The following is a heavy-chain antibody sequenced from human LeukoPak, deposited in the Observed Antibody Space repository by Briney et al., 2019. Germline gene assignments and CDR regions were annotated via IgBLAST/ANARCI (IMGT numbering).Heavy chain of an antibody. CDR3: VREITGGYFDY. V-gene: IGHV3-7*01. CDR2: IKQDGSEK. D-gene: IGHD2-15*01. J-gene: IGHJ4*02. Sequence: PGGSLRLYCAASGFTFSSYWMSWVRQAPGKGLEWVANIKQDGSEKYYVDSVKGRFTISRDNAKNSLYLQMNSLRAEDTAVYYCVREITGGYFDYWGQGTLVTVSS. CDR1: GFTFSSYW.